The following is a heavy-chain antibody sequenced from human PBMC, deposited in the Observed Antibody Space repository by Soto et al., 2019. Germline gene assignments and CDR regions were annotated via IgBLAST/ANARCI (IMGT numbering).Heavy chain of an antibody. CDR3: ARAEDFHYYNYALDV. J-gene: IGHJ6*02. CDR2: ISGSGGST. V-gene: IGHV3-23*01. CDR1: GFTFSSYA. Sequence: GGSLRLSCAASGFTFSSYAMSWVRQAPGKGLEWVSGISGSGGSTNYADSVKGRVTISRDNSKNTLYLQMNSLRAEDTAVYYCARAEDFHYYNYALDVWGQGTTVTVSS.